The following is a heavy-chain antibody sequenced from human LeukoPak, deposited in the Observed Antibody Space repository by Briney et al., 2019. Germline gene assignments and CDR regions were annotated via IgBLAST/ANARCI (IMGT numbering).Heavy chain of an antibody. CDR1: GDSISDYY. Sequence: SETLSLTCSVSGDSISDYYWAWIRQPPGKGLEWIGCVYYSGTYYKSSLTSRVTISMDASRNQFSLKLTSVTAADSAFYFCARSSGGGGHDSWGQGTLVTVSS. D-gene: IGHD6-25*01. CDR2: VYYSGT. V-gene: IGHV4-59*08. CDR3: ARSSGGGGHDS. J-gene: IGHJ5*01.